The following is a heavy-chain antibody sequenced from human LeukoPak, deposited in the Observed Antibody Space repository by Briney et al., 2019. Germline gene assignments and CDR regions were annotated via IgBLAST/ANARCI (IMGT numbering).Heavy chain of an antibody. D-gene: IGHD1-26*01. CDR2: IHYSGST. Sequence: SETLSLTCTVSGGSINNYYWSWIRQPPGKGLEWIGYIHYSGSTNYNPSLKSRVTISVNMSKNQFSLRLSSVTPADTAVYYCARGGNYWPQWWFDPWGRGTLVSVSS. J-gene: IGHJ5*02. V-gene: IGHV4-59*01. CDR3: ARGGNYWPQWWFDP. CDR1: GGSINNYY.